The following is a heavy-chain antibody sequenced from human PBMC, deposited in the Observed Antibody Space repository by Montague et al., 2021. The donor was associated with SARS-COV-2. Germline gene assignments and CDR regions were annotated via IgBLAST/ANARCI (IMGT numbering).Heavy chain of an antibody. CDR3: ARSVQFAYGLDV. V-gene: IGHV4-59*08. CDR2: ISNTEST. J-gene: IGHJ6*02. CDR1: SGSISNYY. D-gene: IGHD3-16*01. Sequence: SETLSLTCTVSSGSISNYYWGWIRQPPGKGLEWIGFISNTESTNXXPSLESRVTISIDTSKSQFSLRVRSVTAADTALYYCARSVQFAYGLDVWGQGTTVTISS.